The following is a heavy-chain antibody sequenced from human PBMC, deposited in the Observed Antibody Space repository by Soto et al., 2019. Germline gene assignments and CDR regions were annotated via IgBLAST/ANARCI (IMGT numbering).Heavy chain of an antibody. D-gene: IGHD3-22*01. CDR1: GGSISSGGYY. V-gene: IGHV4-31*03. Sequence: PSETLSLTCTVSGGSISSGGYYWSWIRQHPGQGLEWIGYIYYSGSTYYNPSLKSRVTISVDTSKNQFSLKLSSATAADTAVYYCSSLDGSGYYYGYYFDYWGQGTLVTVSS. CDR3: SSLDGSGYYYGYYFDY. J-gene: IGHJ4*02. CDR2: IYYSGST.